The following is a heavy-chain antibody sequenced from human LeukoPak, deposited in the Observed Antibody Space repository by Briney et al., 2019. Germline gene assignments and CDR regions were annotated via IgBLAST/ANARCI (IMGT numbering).Heavy chain of an antibody. CDR1: GGSISSYY. J-gene: IGHJ6*03. CDR2: IYYSGST. V-gene: IGHV4-59*01. Sequence: SETLSLTCTVSGGSISSYYWSWIRQPPGKGLEWIGYIYYSGSTSYNPSLKSRVTISVDTSKNQFSLKLSSVTAADTAVYYCARYYSSSWYFSGLTHYYYMDVWGKGATVTVSS. D-gene: IGHD6-13*01. CDR3: ARYYSSSWYFSGLTHYYYMDV.